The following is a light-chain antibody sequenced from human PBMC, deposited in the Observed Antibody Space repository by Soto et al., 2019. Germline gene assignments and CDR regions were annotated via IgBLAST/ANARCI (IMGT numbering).Light chain of an antibody. CDR3: CSYAGSVTHVV. CDR2: DVS. CDR1: NSDVGAYNC. Sequence: QSALTQPRSVSGSPGQSVTISCTGTNSDVGAYNCVSWYQHHPSKAPKLMIYDVSKRPSGVPDRFSGSKSGNTASLTISGLQAEDEGDYYCCSYAGSVTHVVFGGGTKVTVL. V-gene: IGLV2-11*01. J-gene: IGLJ2*01.